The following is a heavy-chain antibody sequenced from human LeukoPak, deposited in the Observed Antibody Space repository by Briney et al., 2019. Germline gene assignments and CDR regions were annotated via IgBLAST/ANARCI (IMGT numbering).Heavy chain of an antibody. CDR3: TTERNWELLRPYGMDI. CDR2: IRTKIDGETA. V-gene: IGHV3-15*01. CDR1: GFNFNFVW. Sequence: GGSLRLSCAASGFNFNFVWMSWVRQAPGKGLEWVGRIRTKIDGETADYAAPVKGRFTISRDDSKTTLYLQMNSLKTEDSAVYYCTTERNWELLRPYGMDIWGQGTTVTVSS. D-gene: IGHD1-26*01. J-gene: IGHJ6*02.